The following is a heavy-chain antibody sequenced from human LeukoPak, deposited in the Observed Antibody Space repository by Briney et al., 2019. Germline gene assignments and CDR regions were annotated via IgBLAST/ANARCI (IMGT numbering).Heavy chain of an antibody. CDR3: AREGGSYRPLDY. CDR2: VNLQGGT. D-gene: IGHD3-16*02. J-gene: IGHJ4*02. CDR1: GGSITKTNY. Sequence: SGTLSLTCDVSGGSITKTNYWTRVRPPPGKGLEWIGEVNLQGGTNYNPSLLRRVAISVDTSANHVSLQMTSVTAADTAVYYCAREGGSYRPLDYSGQGTLVTVSS. V-gene: IGHV4-4*02.